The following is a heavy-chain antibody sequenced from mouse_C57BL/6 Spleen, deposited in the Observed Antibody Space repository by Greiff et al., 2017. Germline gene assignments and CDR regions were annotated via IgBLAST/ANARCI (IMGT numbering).Heavy chain of an antibody. D-gene: IGHD2-3*01. J-gene: IGHJ2*01. V-gene: IGHV5-4*01. Sequence: EVKLMESGGGLVKPGGSLKLSCAASGFTFSSYAMSWVRQTPEKRLEWVATISDGGSYTYYPDNVKGRFTISRDNAKNNLYLQMSHLKSEDTAMYYCARDGGYYEEDYWGQGTTLTVAS. CDR2: ISDGGSYT. CDR3: ARDGGYYEEDY. CDR1: GFTFSSYA.